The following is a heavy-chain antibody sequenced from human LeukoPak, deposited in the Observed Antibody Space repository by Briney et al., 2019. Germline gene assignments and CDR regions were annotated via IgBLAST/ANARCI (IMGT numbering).Heavy chain of an antibody. J-gene: IGHJ5*02. V-gene: IGHV4-38-2*02. Sequence: SETLSLTCTVSGYSISSGYYWAWIRQPPGKGLEWIGSIFHTGSTYHNPSLKSRVTISVDTSKNQFSLKLSSVTAADTAVYYCATYSDSDYTICGAWGQGTLVSVSS. CDR2: IFHTGST. D-gene: IGHD1-26*01. CDR3: ATYSDSDYTICGA. CDR1: GYSISSGYY.